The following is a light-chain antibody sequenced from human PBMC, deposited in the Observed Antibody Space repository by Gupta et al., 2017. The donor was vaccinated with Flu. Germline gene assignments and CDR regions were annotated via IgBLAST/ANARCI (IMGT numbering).Light chain of an antibody. V-gene: IGKV1-39*01. CDR3: QQSYSAPFI. Sequence: DIQFMQSPSALSASVGDRVTITCRASQNIVSYLNWYQQKPGNAPNLLIHAASSVQSGVPSRFSGSGSATDFTLIISVLQPEDFANYYFQQSYSAPFIFGQGTKLEIQ. CDR2: AAS. J-gene: IGKJ2*01. CDR1: QNIVSY.